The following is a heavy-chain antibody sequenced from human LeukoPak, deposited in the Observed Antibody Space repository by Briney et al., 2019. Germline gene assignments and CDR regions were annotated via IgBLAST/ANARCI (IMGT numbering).Heavy chain of an antibody. CDR3: AREAAGQWFDP. V-gene: IGHV4-4*02. CDR2: IYHGGST. D-gene: IGHD6-25*01. Sequence: SGTLSLTCAVSGDSISSSNWWTWVRQPPGKGLEWIGEIYHGGSTNYNPSLKSRVTMSLDKSKNQFSLKLTSVTAADTAVYYCAREAAGQWFDPWGQGTLVTVSS. CDR1: GDSISSSNW. J-gene: IGHJ5*02.